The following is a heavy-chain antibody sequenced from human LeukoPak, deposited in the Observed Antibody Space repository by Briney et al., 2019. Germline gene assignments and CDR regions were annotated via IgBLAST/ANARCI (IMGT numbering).Heavy chain of an antibody. V-gene: IGHV3-48*03. J-gene: IGHJ3*02. CDR2: ISTRGTTI. CDR3: ARMRNRDGYNGNAFDM. Sequence: GGSLRLSCVASGFTFSSYEMNWVRQAPGKGLEWVSYISTRGTTIYYNDSVKGRFTISRDNAENSLYLHMNSLRAEDTAFYYCARMRNRDGYNGNAFDMWGQGTVVTVSS. CDR1: GFTFSSYE. D-gene: IGHD5-24*01.